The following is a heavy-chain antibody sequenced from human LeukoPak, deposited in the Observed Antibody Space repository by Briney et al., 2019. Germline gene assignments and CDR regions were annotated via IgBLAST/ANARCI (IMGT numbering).Heavy chain of an antibody. V-gene: IGHV4-4*07. CDR2: IYSTGST. J-gene: IGHJ4*02. CDR3: ARQIASAGTAGFDF. Sequence: SETLSLTCTVSGGSISSYYWSWIRQPAGKGLEWIGRIYSTGSTNYNPSLKSRVTMSVDTSKNQFSLRLRSVAAADTAVYYCARQIASAGTAGFDFWGQGALVTVSS. D-gene: IGHD6-13*01. CDR1: GGSISSYY.